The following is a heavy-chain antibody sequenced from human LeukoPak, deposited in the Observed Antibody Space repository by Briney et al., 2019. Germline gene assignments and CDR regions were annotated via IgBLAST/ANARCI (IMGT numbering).Heavy chain of an antibody. V-gene: IGHV1-18*01. Sequence: APVKVSCKASGYTFTSYGISWVRQAPGQGLEWMGWISAYNGNTNYAQKLQGRVTMTTDTSTSTAYMELRSLRSDDTAVYYCARERSDIVATNYGMDVWGQGTTVTVSS. CDR2: ISAYNGNT. J-gene: IGHJ6*02. CDR3: ARERSDIVATNYGMDV. D-gene: IGHD5-12*01. CDR1: GYTFTSYG.